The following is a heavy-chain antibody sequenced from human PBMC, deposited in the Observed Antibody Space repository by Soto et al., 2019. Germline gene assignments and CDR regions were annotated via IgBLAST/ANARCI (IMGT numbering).Heavy chain of an antibody. D-gene: IGHD6-25*01. V-gene: IGHV4-59*08. CDR1: GGSISSYY. J-gene: IGHJ6*02. CDR2: IYYSGST. CDR3: AGHSQSRQRSYYCYDGMDV. Sequence: QVQLQESGPGLVKPSETLSLTCTVSGGSISSYYWSWIRQPPGKGLEWNGYIYYSGSTNYNPSLRIQLSVPVGPAKTPSPLKLSSVPTAHTPVYYCAGHSQSRQRSYYCYDGMDVLGPGTTVTVSS.